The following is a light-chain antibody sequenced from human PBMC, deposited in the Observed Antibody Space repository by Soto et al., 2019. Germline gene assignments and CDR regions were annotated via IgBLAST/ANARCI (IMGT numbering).Light chain of an antibody. J-gene: IGLJ2*01. V-gene: IGLV2-8*01. CDR1: SRDVGGYNY. CDR2: EGS. Sequence: QSVLTQPPSASGSPGQSVTISCTGTSRDVGGYNYVSWYQQHPGKAPKVMIYEGSKRPSGVPDRFSGSKSGNTASLTVSGVQADDEADYYCSSYAGSNVVFGGGTKLTVL. CDR3: SSYAGSNVV.